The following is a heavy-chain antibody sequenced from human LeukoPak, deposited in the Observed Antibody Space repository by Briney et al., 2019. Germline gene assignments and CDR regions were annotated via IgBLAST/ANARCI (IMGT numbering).Heavy chain of an antibody. CDR1: GFTFSNSA. J-gene: IGHJ4*02. CDR2: ISSSGSDT. CDR3: AKGGSYAPLDY. D-gene: IGHD1-26*01. V-gene: IGHV3-23*01. Sequence: GGSLRLSRAASGFTFSNSAMTWVRQAPGKGLEWVSAISSSGSDTIYTDSVKGRFTISRDNSRDTLYLQMNSLRAEDTALYYCAKGGSYAPLDYWGQGTLVTVSS.